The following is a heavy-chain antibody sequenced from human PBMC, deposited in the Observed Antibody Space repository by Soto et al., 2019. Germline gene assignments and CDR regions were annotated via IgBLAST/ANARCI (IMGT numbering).Heavy chain of an antibody. J-gene: IGHJ3*02. Sequence: GGSLRLSCAASGFTFSSYAMSWVRQAPGKGLEWVSAISGSGGSTYYADSVKGRFTISRDNSKNTLYLQMNSLRAEDTAVYYCAKGLNPNNYYDSSGRQGAFDIWGQGTMVTVSS. V-gene: IGHV3-23*01. CDR2: ISGSGGST. CDR3: AKGLNPNNYYDSSGRQGAFDI. CDR1: GFTFSSYA. D-gene: IGHD3-22*01.